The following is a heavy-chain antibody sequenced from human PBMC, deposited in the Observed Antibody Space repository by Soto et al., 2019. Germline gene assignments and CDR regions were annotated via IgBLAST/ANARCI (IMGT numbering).Heavy chain of an antibody. CDR3: ANLNYYSTSGRYFDY. CDR1: GKSLSDVS. Sequence: ASVKVSCKVSGKSLSDVSMHWVRQAPGKGLEWMGGYDPEEGDTIDAQNFQGRVTMTEDTSTDTAYMELSSLRSEDTAVYYCANLNYYSTSGRYFDYWGQGTLVTVSS. CDR2: YDPEEGDT. V-gene: IGHV1-24*01. J-gene: IGHJ4*02. D-gene: IGHD3-22*01.